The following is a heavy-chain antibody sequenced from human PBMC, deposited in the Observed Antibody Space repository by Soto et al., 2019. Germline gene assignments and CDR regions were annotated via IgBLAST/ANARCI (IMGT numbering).Heavy chain of an antibody. CDR2: IYHSGST. CDR3: ARRLEEYGNYWFDP. Sequence: QLQLQESGPGLEKPSETSSLTCTVSGGSINSDTDYWAWIRQPPGKALEWIGSIYHSGSTYQNPSLKSRITMSVDKSKNQFSLRLTSVTAADTAVYYCARRLEEYGNYWFDPWGQGILVTVSS. CDR1: GGSINSDTDY. D-gene: IGHD4-17*01. V-gene: IGHV4-39*01. J-gene: IGHJ5*02.